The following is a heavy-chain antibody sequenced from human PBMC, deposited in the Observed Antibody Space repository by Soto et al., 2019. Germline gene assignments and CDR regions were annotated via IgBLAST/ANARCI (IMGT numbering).Heavy chain of an antibody. Sequence: PGESLKISCKGSGYSFTSYWIGWVRQMPGKSLEWMGIIYPGDSDTRYSPSFQGQVTISADKSISTAYLQWSSLKASDTAMYYCARHSPSNGFGDYYYYYGMDVWGQGTTVTVSS. D-gene: IGHD3-3*01. J-gene: IGHJ6*02. V-gene: IGHV5-51*01. CDR3: ARHSPSNGFGDYYYYYGMDV. CDR2: IYPGDSDT. CDR1: GYSFTSYW.